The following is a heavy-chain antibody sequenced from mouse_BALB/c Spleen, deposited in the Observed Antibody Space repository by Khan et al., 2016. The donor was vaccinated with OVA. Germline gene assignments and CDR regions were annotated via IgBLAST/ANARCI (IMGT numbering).Heavy chain of an antibody. J-gene: IGHJ3*01. CDR2: ISSGGDYT. CDR3: ASHLTGSFAY. Sequence: EVMLVESGGDLVKPGGSLTLPCAASGFTFSSYSMSWVRQTPDKRLEWVVTISSGGDYTYYPDNVKGRFTISRDTANNTLYLQMSSLKSEDTAMYYCASHLTGSFAYWGQGTLVTVSA. V-gene: IGHV5-6*01. CDR1: GFTFSSYS. D-gene: IGHD4-1*01.